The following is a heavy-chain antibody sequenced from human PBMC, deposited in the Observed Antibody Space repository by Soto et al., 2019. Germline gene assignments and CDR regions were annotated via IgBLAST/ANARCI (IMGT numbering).Heavy chain of an antibody. CDR1: GFTSDYYG. J-gene: IGHJ4*02. CDR2: IIWNGGRT. V-gene: IGHV3-9*02. CDR3: VKDIEPGGAAY. Sequence: HPGGSLRLSCALSGFTSDYYGMHWVRQAQGKGLEWVSGIIWNGGRTGYADAVKGRFTISRDNAKKTLFLQMNSLRVEDTAFYYCVKDIEPGGAAYWGQGTLVTVSS. D-gene: IGHD3-16*01.